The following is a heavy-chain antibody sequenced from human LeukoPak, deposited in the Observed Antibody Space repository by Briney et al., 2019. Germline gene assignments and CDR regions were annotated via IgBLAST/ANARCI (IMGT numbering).Heavy chain of an antibody. CDR1: GGSFSGYY. D-gene: IGHD6-19*01. J-gene: IGHJ3*02. CDR3: ARGADGWYFSAFDI. CDR2: INHSGST. Sequence: SETLSLTCAVYGGSFSGYYWSWIRQPPGKGLEWLGEINHSGSTNYNPSLKSRVTISVDTSKNQFSLKLSSVTAADTAVYYCARGADGWYFSAFDIWGQGTMVTVSS. V-gene: IGHV4-34*01.